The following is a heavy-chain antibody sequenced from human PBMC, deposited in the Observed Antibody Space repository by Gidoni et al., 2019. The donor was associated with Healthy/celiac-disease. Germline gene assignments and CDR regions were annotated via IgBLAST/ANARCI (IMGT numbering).Heavy chain of an antibody. Sequence: QVQLVESGGGVVQPGRSLRLSCAASGFTFSSYGMHWVRQAPGKGLGWVAVIWYDGSNKYYADSVKGRFTISRDNSKNTLYLQMNSLRAEDTAVYYCARGYDILTGYYALYYYYYGMDVWGQGTTVTVSS. CDR2: IWYDGSNK. D-gene: IGHD3-9*01. V-gene: IGHV3-33*01. J-gene: IGHJ6*02. CDR3: ARGYDILTGYYALYYYYYGMDV. CDR1: GFTFSSYG.